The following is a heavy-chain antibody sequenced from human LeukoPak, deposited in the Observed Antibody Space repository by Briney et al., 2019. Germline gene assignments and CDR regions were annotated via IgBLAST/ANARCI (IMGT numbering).Heavy chain of an antibody. Sequence: PGGSLRLSCAASGFTFSDYYMSWIRQAPGKGLEWVSYISSSGSTIYYADSVKGRFTISRDNAKNSLYLQMNSLRAEDTAVYYCARDWDRIAVARDAFDIWGQGTMVTVSS. CDR3: ARDWDRIAVARDAFDI. V-gene: IGHV3-11*01. CDR2: ISSSGSTI. D-gene: IGHD6-19*01. CDR1: GFTFSDYY. J-gene: IGHJ3*02.